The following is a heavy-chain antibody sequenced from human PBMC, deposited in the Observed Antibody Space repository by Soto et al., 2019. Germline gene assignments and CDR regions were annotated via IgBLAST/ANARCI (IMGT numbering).Heavy chain of an antibody. J-gene: IGHJ4*02. V-gene: IGHV4-34*01. D-gene: IGHD2-15*01. CDR1: GGSFSGYY. CDR2: INHSGST. Sequence: SETLSLTCAVYGGSFSGYYWSWIRQPPGKGLEWIGEINHSGSTNYNPSLKSRVTISVTTSKNQFSLKLSSVTAADAAVYYCASRIYCSGGSCYLYYFDYWGQGTLVTVSS. CDR3: ASRIYCSGGSCYLYYFDY.